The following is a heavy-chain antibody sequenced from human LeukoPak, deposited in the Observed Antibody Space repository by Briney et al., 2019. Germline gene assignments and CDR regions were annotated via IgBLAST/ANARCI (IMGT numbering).Heavy chain of an antibody. CDR3: ARDPYYYGMDV. V-gene: IGHV3-66*01. CDR2: IYSGGST. CDR1: GFTVSSNY. J-gene: IGHJ6*02. Sequence: GGSLRLSCAASGFTVSSNYMSWVRQAPGRGLEWVSVIYSGGSTYYADSVKGRFTISRDNSKNTLYLQMNSLRAEDTAVYYCARDPYYYGMDVWGQGTTVTVSS.